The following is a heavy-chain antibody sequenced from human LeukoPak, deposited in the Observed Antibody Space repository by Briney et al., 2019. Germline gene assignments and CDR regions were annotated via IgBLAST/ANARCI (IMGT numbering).Heavy chain of an antibody. CDR1: GGSISSGDYY. V-gene: IGHV4-39*01. CDR3: ARHFDHPAAYFDS. CDR2: ISSGGMT. J-gene: IGHJ4*02. Sequence: SETLSLTCTVTGGSISSGDYYWSWIRQPPGKGLAWIASISSGGMTFYNPSLKSRLTISADTSRNHFSLRLTSVTAADTALYFCARHFDHPAAYFDSWGQGSLVSVSS. D-gene: IGHD1-14*01.